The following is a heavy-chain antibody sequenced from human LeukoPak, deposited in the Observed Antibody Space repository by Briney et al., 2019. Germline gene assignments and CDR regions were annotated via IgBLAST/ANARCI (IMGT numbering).Heavy chain of an antibody. D-gene: IGHD6-13*01. CDR3: AKGIAAAGL. CDR2: VNRDETER. J-gene: IGHJ4*02. Sequence: PGGSLRLSCAASGFTFSSYWMTWVRQAPGKGLEWVANVNRDETERYYVDSVKGRFTISRDSAKNTLYLQMNSLRAEDTAVYYCAKGIAAAGLWGQGTLVTVSS. V-gene: IGHV3-7*01. CDR1: GFTFSSYW.